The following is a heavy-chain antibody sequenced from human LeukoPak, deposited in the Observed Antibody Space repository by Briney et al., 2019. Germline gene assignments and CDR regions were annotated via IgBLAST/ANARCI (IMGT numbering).Heavy chain of an antibody. CDR1: GGSFSGYY. CDR2: INHSGST. CDR3: ARARPKLRFLEWQGFDP. J-gene: IGHJ5*02. V-gene: IGHV4-34*01. D-gene: IGHD3-3*01. Sequence: SETLSLTCAVYGGSFSGYYWSWIRQPPGKGLEWIGEINHSGSTNYNPSLKSRVTISVDTSKNQFSLNLSSVTAADTAVYYCARARPKLRFLEWQGFDPWGQGTLVTVSS.